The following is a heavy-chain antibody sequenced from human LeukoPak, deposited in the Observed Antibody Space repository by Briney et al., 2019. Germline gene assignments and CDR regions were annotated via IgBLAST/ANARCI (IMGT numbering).Heavy chain of an antibody. Sequence: PGGSLRLSCAASGFIFSSYGMHWVRQAPGKGLEWVAVISYDGSNKYYADSVKGRFTISRDNSKNTLYLQMNSPRAEDTAVYYCAKGTYYYGSTESTGSWYFDLWGRGTLVTVSS. V-gene: IGHV3-30*18. CDR2: ISYDGSNK. CDR3: AKGTYYYGSTESTGSWYFDL. CDR1: GFIFSSYG. J-gene: IGHJ2*01. D-gene: IGHD3-10*01.